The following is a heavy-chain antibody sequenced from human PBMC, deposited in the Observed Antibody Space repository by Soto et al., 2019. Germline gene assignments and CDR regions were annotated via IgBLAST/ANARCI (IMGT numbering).Heavy chain of an antibody. CDR2: ISFDGSNK. CDR1: GFTFSTYA. J-gene: IGHJ4*02. Sequence: QVQLVESGGGVVQPGRSLRLSCAASGFTFSTYAMHWVRQAPGKGLEWVALISFDGSNKYYADSVKGRCTISRDNSKNTVYLQMNSLRPEDTAVYYCARDRSMIVVVPGYWGQGTLVTVSS. D-gene: IGHD3-22*01. V-gene: IGHV3-30*14. CDR3: ARDRSMIVVVPGY.